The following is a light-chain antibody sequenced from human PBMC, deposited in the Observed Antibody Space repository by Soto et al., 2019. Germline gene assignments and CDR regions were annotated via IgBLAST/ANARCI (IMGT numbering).Light chain of an antibody. CDR2: GAS. CDR1: QSVSASY. Sequence: EIVLTQSPGTLPLSPGERATLSCRASQSVSASYLAWYQHKPAQAPTLLIYGASSRSTGIPDRFRGKWSGTDFPLTNRRLEAYSLAREYCPPSCRLTTSTFGQGTRLDIK. V-gene: IGKV3-20*01. J-gene: IGKJ1*01. CDR3: PPSCRLTTST.